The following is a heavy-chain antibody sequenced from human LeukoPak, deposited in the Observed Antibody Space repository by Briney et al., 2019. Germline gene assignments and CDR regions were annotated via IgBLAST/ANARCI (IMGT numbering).Heavy chain of an antibody. J-gene: IGHJ4*02. CDR1: GFTFDDYG. V-gene: IGHV3-11*04. CDR3: ARDSYGFFYFDY. D-gene: IGHD5-18*01. CDR2: ISSSGSTI. Sequence: GGSLRLSCAASGFTFDDYGMSWIRQAPGKGLEWVSYISSSGSTIYYADSVKGRFTISRDNAKNSLYLQMNSLRAEDTAVYYCARDSYGFFYFDYWGQGTLVTVSS.